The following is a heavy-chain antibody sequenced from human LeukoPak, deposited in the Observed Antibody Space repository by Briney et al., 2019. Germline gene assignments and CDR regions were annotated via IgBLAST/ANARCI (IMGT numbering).Heavy chain of an antibody. D-gene: IGHD1-26*01. V-gene: IGHV4-59*01. J-gene: IGHJ4*02. Sequence: SETLSLTCTVPGGSISTYYWSWIRQPPGKGLESFGWFHAIRGTNYNPSIKSRVTLSVDTSKNQFSLTLRSVTAADTAVYYCARGDPSGRPGIGFDYWGQGTLVTVSS. CDR1: GGSISTYY. CDR2: FHAIRGT. CDR3: ARGDPSGRPGIGFDY.